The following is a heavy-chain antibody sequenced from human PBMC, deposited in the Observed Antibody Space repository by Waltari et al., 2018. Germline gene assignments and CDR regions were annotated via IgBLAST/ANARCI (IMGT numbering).Heavy chain of an antibody. D-gene: IGHD3-10*01. V-gene: IGHV3-30*04. Sequence: QVRLVESGGGVVQPGKSLGLAFAASGLPFGRYAMPGVRQAPGKGLEWVALISYDGSTNYYVASVKGRFTLSRDNSKSTLYLQMNDLRIEDTAVYYCARDGDSYFYGSWTDYWGQGTLVTVSS. CDR3: ARDGDSYFYGSWTDY. J-gene: IGHJ4*02. CDR1: GLPFGRYA. CDR2: ISYDGSTN.